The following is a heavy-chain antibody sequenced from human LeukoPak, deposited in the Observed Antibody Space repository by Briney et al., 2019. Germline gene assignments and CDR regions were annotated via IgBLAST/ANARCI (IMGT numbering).Heavy chain of an antibody. CDR2: MYYSGST. CDR3: ARVSGAYYYGMDV. D-gene: IGHD3-10*01. Sequence: SQTLSLTCTVSGGSISSGGYYWSWIRQHPGKGLEWIGYMYYSGSTYYNPSLKSRVTMSVDTSKNQFSLKLSSVTAADTAVYYCARVSGAYYYGMDVWGQGTTVTVSS. V-gene: IGHV4-31*03. CDR1: GGSISSGGYY. J-gene: IGHJ6*02.